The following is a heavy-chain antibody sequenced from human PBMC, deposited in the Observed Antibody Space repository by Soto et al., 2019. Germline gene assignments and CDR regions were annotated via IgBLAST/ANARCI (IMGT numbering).Heavy chain of an antibody. D-gene: IGHD2-15*01. V-gene: IGHV3-23*01. CDR2: ISGSGGST. CDR1: GFTFSSYA. Sequence: GGSLRLSCAASGFTFSSYAMSWVRQAPGKGLEWVSAISGSGGSTCYADSVKGRFTISRDNSKNTLYLQMNSLRAEDTAVYYFAKGNIVVVVAATNDAFDIWGQGTMVTVSS. CDR3: AKGNIVVVVAATNDAFDI. J-gene: IGHJ3*02.